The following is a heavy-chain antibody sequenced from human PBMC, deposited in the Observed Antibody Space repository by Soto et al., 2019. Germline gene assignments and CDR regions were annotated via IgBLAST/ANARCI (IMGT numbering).Heavy chain of an antibody. CDR3: ARWSYLDY. J-gene: IGHJ4*02. D-gene: IGHD3-3*01. CDR1: GFSFGSYA. V-gene: IGHV3-23*01. Sequence: HPGGSLRLSCAASGFSFGSYALSWVRQAPGKGLEWVSTISGSDGKTFYADSVKGRFSISRDTSQGTLYLQMNSLRADDTAIYYCARWSYLDYWGQGTRVTVSS. CDR2: ISGSDGKT.